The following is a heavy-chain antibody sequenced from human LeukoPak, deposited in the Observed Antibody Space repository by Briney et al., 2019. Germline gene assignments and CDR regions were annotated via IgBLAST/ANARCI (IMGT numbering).Heavy chain of an antibody. Sequence: GGSLRLSCAASGFTFSSYAMSWVRQAPGKGLEWVSAISGSGGSTYYADSVKGRFAISRDNSKNTLYLQMNSLRAEDTAVYYCAKEVVATTSYNWFDPWGQGTLVTVSS. CDR1: GFTFSSYA. J-gene: IGHJ5*02. D-gene: IGHD5-12*01. V-gene: IGHV3-23*01. CDR3: AKEVVATTSYNWFDP. CDR2: ISGSGGST.